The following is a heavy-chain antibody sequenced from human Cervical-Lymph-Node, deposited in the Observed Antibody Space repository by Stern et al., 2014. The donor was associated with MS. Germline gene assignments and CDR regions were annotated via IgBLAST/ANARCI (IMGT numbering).Heavy chain of an antibody. CDR3: ALSSETSDRWYSLGYDL. CDR2: IFPVFGTR. D-gene: IGHD6-13*01. CDR1: GGTFSKFP. J-gene: IGHJ5*02. V-gene: IGHV1-69*01. Sequence: QVQLMQSGAEVTKPGSSVKVSCKASGGTFSKFPSSWVRQAPGQGLEWMGGIFPVFGTRTYDQEFRGRVTIPADVSTSTVYMELSSLRSDDTAVYYCALSSETSDRWYSLGYDLWGQGTLVTVSS.